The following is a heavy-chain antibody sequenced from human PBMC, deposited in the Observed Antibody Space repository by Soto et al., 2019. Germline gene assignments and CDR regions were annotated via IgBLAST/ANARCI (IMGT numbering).Heavy chain of an antibody. CDR3: ARGMSIAAKTSGYYYYGMDV. Sequence: GGSLRLSGAASGLTFSSYAMHWVRQAPGKGLEWVAVISYDGSNKYYADSVKGRFTISRDNSKNTLYLQMNSLRAEDTAVYYCARGMSIAAKTSGYYYYGMDVWAQGTTVTVS. V-gene: IGHV3-30-3*01. CDR2: ISYDGSNK. CDR1: GLTFSSYA. D-gene: IGHD6-6*01. J-gene: IGHJ6*02.